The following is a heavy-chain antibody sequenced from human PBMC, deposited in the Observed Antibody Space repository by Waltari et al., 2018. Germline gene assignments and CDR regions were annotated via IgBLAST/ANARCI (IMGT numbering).Heavy chain of an antibody. CDR2: VSYSGTT. V-gene: IGHV4-39*01. Sequence: QLQLQESGPRLVRPSETLSLICRVSGVSITSNRHYWAWIRQSPGQGLEWIGTVSYSGTTLISPSLKSRVSVSRDTSKNQVSLILGSVTAADMAVYYCATYIGASVGTAAFDVWGQGTMVTVSS. J-gene: IGHJ3*01. D-gene: IGHD5-12*01. CDR3: ATYIGASVGTAAFDV. CDR1: GVSITSNRHY.